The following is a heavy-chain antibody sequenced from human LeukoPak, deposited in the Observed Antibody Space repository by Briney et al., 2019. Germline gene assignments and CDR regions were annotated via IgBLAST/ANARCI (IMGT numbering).Heavy chain of an antibody. CDR2: IYSTGNT. Sequence: PSQTLSLTCTVSGGSISSGDRYWRWLRQSPGKGLEWIGYIYSTGNTYYNPSLKSRVIISVDTSKNQFSLEVNSVTAADTAVYYCARDSYSYGYGGFDYWGQGSLVTVSS. CDR1: GGSISSGDRY. J-gene: IGHJ4*02. V-gene: IGHV4-30-4*01. D-gene: IGHD5-18*01. CDR3: ARDSYSYGYGGFDY.